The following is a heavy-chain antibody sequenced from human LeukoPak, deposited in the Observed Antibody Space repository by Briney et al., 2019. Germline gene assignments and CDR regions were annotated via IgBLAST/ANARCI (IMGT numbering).Heavy chain of an antibody. CDR2: IIPILGIA. CDR1: GGTFSSYA. J-gene: IGHJ4*02. Sequence: GASVKVSCKASGGTFSSYAISWVRQAPGQGLEWMGRIIPILGIANYAQKFHGRVTITADKSTSTAYMELSSLRSEDTAVYYCARKIYYGGNADYFDYWGQGTLVTVSS. D-gene: IGHD4-23*01. CDR3: ARKIYYGGNADYFDY. V-gene: IGHV1-69*04.